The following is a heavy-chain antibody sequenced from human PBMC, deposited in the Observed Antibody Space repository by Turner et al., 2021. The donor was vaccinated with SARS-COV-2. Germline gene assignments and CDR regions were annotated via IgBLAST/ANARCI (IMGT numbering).Heavy chain of an antibody. D-gene: IGHD3-22*01. Sequence: QVQLVECGGGVVQPGRSLRLSCAASGFPFTSYGMHWVRQAPGKGLEWVAVISYDGSNKYYADSVKGRFTISRDNSKNTLYLQMNSLRAEDTAVYYCAKGPWYYYDSSGLPYYFDYWGQGTLVTVSS. J-gene: IGHJ4*02. CDR3: AKGPWYYYDSSGLPYYFDY. CDR1: GFPFTSYG. CDR2: ISYDGSNK. V-gene: IGHV3-30*18.